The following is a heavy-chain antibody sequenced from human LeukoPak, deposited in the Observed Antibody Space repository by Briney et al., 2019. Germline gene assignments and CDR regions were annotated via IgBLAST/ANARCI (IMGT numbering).Heavy chain of an antibody. Sequence: GASVKVSCKASGYTFTSYYMHWVRQAPGQGLEWMGIINPSGGSTSYAQKFQGRVTMTRDTSTSTVYMELSSLRSEDTAVYYCARDYGPIFQTYAQYDSSFNWFGPWGQGTLVTVSS. CDR3: ARDYGPIFQTYAQYDSSFNWFGP. V-gene: IGHV1-46*01. CDR1: GYTFTSYY. J-gene: IGHJ5*02. D-gene: IGHD3-22*01. CDR2: INPSGGST.